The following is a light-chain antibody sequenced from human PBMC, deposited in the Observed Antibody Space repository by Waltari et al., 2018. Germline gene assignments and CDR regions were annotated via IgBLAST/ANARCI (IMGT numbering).Light chain of an antibody. V-gene: IGLV1-40*01. CDR3: QSYDSSLSGVI. CDR2: GNN. Sequence: QSVLTQPPSVSGAPGQRITISCTGTSSNIGAGYDVHWYLQLPGTAPKLLILGNNNRPSGVPARVSASKSDTSASLAITGLQAEDEADYYCQSYDSSLSGVIFGGGTKLTVL. J-gene: IGLJ2*01. CDR1: SSNIGAGYD.